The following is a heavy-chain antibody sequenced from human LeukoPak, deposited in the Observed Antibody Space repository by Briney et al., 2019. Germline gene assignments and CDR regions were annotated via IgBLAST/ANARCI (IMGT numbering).Heavy chain of an antibody. D-gene: IGHD3-3*01. Sequence: QAGGSLRLSCAASGFTFSSYWMSWVRQAPGKGLEWVANIKQDGSEKYYVDSVKGRFTISRDNAKNSLYLQMNSLRAEDTAVYYCARDPYDFWSGYPWHYYYYMDVWGKGTTVTVSS. CDR3: ARDPYDFWSGYPWHYYYYMDV. V-gene: IGHV3-7*01. CDR2: IKQDGSEK. CDR1: GFTFSSYW. J-gene: IGHJ6*03.